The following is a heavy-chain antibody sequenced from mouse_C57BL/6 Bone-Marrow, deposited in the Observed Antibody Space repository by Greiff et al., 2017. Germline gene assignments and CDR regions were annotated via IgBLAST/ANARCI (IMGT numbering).Heavy chain of an antibody. V-gene: IGHV1-63*01. CDR2: IYPGGGYT. CDR3: ARGYYGSSPFLDY. D-gene: IGHD1-1*01. J-gene: IGHJ2*01. CDR1: GYTFTNYW. Sequence: QVQLQQSGAELVRPGTSVKMSCKASGYTFTNYWIGWAKQRPGHGLEWIGDIYPGGGYTNYNEKFKGKATLTADKSSSTAYKQFSSLTSEDSAIYYCARGYYGSSPFLDYWGQGTTLTVSS.